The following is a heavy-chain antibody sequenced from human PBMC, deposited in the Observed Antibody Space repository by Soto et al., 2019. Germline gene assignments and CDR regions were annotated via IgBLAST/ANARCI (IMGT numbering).Heavy chain of an antibody. CDR3: ARGRWHYYGSGSYAS. V-gene: IGHV4-34*01. J-gene: IGHJ5*02. CDR2: INHSGST. CDR1: GGPFSGYY. D-gene: IGHD3-10*01. Sequence: PSERVCLTGAAGGGPFSGYYGSWIRQPPGTGLEWIGEINHSGSTNYNPSLKSRVTISVDTSKNQFSLKLSSVTAADTAVYYCARGRWHYYGSGSYASWSQGTLVTVSS.